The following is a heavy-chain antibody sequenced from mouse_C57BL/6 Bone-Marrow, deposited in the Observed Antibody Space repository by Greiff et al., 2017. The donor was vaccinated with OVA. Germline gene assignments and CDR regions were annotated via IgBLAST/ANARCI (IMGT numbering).Heavy chain of an antibody. J-gene: IGHJ2*01. CDR3: ASRGWLLPDS. Sequence: VQLKESGGDLVKPGGSLKLSCAASGFTFSSYGMSWVRQTPDKRLEWVATISSGGSYTSYPDSVKGRFTFSRDNAKNTLYLQMSSLKAEDTSMYYCASRGWLLPDSWGQGTTLTVSS. CDR2: ISSGGSYT. CDR1: GFTFSSYG. V-gene: IGHV5-6*01. D-gene: IGHD2-3*01.